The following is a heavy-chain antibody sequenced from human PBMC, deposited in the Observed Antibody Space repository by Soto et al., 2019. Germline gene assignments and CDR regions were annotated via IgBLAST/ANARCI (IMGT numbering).Heavy chain of an antibody. CDR2: ISYDGSNK. CDR3: ARDLYNWNDGGMDV. J-gene: IGHJ6*02. CDR1: GFTFSSYA. D-gene: IGHD1-20*01. Sequence: GGSLRLSCAASGFTFSSYAMHWVRQAPGKGLEWVAVISYDGSNKHYADSVKGRFTTSRDNSKNTLYLQMNSLRAEDTAVYYCARDLYNWNDGGMDVWGQGTTVTVSS. V-gene: IGHV3-30-3*01.